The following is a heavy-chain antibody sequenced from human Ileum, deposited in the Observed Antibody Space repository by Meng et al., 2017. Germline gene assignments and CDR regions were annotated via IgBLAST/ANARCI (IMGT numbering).Heavy chain of an antibody. J-gene: IGHJ4*02. Sequence: SETLSLTCTVSTDSISSDYWSWFRLPPGKGLEWIGYINYSGTTKSSASLKSRVTISVDTSKNQFSLKLSSVTAADTAVYYCARQTRKDGYNYMFDYWGQGTLVTVSS. V-gene: IGHV4-59*01. D-gene: IGHD5-24*01. CDR3: ARQTRKDGYNYMFDY. CDR2: INYSGTT. CDR1: TDSISSDY.